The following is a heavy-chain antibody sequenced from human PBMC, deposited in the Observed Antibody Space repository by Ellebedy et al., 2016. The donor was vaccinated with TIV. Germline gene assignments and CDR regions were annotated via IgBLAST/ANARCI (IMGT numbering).Heavy chain of an antibody. J-gene: IGHJ4*02. Sequence: MPSEPLSLTCALYGGSFRGYYSRWIRRSPWTALEWIGEINHSGSTNYNPSLKSRVTISVDTSKNQFSLKLSSVNAADTAVYYCARVVARIAAAGNQSDYWGQGTLVTVSS. D-gene: IGHD6-13*01. CDR1: GGSFRGYY. CDR3: ARVVARIAAAGNQSDY. CDR2: INHSGST. V-gene: IGHV4-34*01.